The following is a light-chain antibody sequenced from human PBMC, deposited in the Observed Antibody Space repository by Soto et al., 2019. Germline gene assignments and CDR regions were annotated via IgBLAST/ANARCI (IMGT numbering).Light chain of an antibody. CDR2: SAS. CDR1: QSISTE. CDR3: QHGHNWPLA. Sequence: EIVMTQSPATLSASPGERATLSCRASQSISTELAWYQQKPGQPPRLLIYSASTSATGVPARFTGSGSGSEFTLTIGGLQSEDFAVDYWQHGHNWPLAVGQGTRLEI. J-gene: IGKJ2*01. V-gene: IGKV3-15*01.